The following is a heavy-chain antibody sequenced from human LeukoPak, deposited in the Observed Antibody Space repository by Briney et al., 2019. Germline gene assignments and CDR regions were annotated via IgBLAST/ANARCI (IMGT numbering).Heavy chain of an antibody. D-gene: IGHD3-10*01. Sequence: SETLSLTCTVSGGSVRSYFWSWIRRPPGKGLEWIGYIDDNGITNYSPFLKSQVNISIDKSKNQFSLKLSSVTAADTAVYYCARALYYYGSGSYYTYYYYYYGMDVWGQGTTVTVSS. J-gene: IGHJ6*02. CDR2: IDDNGIT. CDR3: ARALYYYGSGSYYTYYYYYYGMDV. CDR1: GGSVRSYF. V-gene: IGHV4-59*02.